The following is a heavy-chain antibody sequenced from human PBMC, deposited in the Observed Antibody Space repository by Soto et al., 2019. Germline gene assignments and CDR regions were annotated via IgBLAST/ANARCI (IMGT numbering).Heavy chain of an antibody. J-gene: IGHJ6*02. CDR3: ARDAFDFIGMGRNYGMDV. Sequence: PGGSLRLSCAASGFTFSSYWMSWVRQAPGKGLEWVANIKQDGSEKYYVDSVKGRFTISRDNAKNSLYLQMNSLRAEDTAVYYCARDAFDFIGMGRNYGMDVWGQGTTVTVSS. CDR1: GFTFSSYW. CDR2: IKQDGSEK. V-gene: IGHV3-7*01. D-gene: IGHD3-9*01.